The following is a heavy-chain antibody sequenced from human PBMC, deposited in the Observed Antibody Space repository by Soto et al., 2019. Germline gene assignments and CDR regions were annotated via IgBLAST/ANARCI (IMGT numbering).Heavy chain of an antibody. CDR2: ISSGSTTI. V-gene: IGHV3-48*01. Sequence: PGGSLRLSCVASGFTFSDYSMHWVRQAPGKGLEWVSYISSGSTTIYYADSVKGRFTISRDNFKNTLDLQMNSLRVEDTAVYYCVRDKCSSDIELYGLAVWGQRTTVTVSS. CDR1: GFTFSDYS. CDR3: VRDKCSSDIELYGLAV. D-gene: IGHD1-26*01. J-gene: IGHJ6*02.